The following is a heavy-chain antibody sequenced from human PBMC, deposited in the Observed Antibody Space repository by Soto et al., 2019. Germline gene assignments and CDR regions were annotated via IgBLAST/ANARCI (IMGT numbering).Heavy chain of an antibody. CDR3: GKERRGSGWSVCDY. J-gene: IGHJ4*02. CDR2: ISGNGNSA. D-gene: IGHD6-19*01. V-gene: IGHV3-23*01. Sequence: VQLLESGGGLVQPGGSLRLSCAASGFTFRDYAMNWVRQAPGKGLEWVADISGNGNSARHADSVRGRFTISRDNSRDTLYLHMNSLRVDDTAMYFCGKERRGSGWSVCDYWGQGDLVTVSS. CDR1: GFTFRDYA.